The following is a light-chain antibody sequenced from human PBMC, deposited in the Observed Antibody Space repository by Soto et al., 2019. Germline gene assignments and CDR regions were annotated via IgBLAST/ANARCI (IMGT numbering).Light chain of an antibody. CDR2: AAS. CDR3: QQRSNWPLT. Sequence: DIQMTQSPSSLSASVGDRVIMTCRASQSISNYLNWYQQKPGKAPKLLIFAASSLQGGVPSRFSGSGSGTDFTLTISSLEPEDFAVYYCQQRSNWPLTFGQGTRLEIK. CDR1: QSISNY. V-gene: IGKV1-39*01. J-gene: IGKJ5*01.